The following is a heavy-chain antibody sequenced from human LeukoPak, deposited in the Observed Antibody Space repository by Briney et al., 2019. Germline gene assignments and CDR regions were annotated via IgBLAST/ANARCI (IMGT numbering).Heavy chain of an antibody. Sequence: SETLSLTCTVSGASINSDYWTWVRQVAGKGLEWIGRIFASGSTNYNPYLRSRITMSVDTSKNQFSLDLSSVAAADTGVYYCVRGWAPRGEKSSFASWGQGTLVTVSP. V-gene: IGHV4-4*07. CDR3: VRGWAPRGEKSSFAS. D-gene: IGHD3-10*01. CDR1: GASINSDY. J-gene: IGHJ4*02. CDR2: IFASGST.